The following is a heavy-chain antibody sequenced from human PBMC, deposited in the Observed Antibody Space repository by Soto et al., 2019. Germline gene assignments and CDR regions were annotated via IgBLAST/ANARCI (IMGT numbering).Heavy chain of an antibody. D-gene: IGHD6-19*01. Sequence: SETLSHTCTVSGGSVSSGSYYWSWIRQPPGKGLEWIGYIYYSGSTNYNPSLKSRVTISVDTSKNQFSLKLSSVTAADTAVYYCVRSLRVAVDGAAYWGRGTLVTGSS. CDR1: GGSVSSGSYY. V-gene: IGHV4-61*01. CDR3: VRSLRVAVDGAAY. J-gene: IGHJ4*02. CDR2: IYYSGST.